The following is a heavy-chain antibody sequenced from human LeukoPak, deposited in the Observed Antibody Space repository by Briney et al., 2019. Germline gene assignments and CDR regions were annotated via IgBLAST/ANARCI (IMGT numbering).Heavy chain of an antibody. J-gene: IGHJ4*02. CDR3: ALPGDGSGTYFRA. CDR1: GGSISSGSYY. D-gene: IGHD3-10*01. V-gene: IGHV4-61*02. CDR2: IYTSGST. Sequence: PSQTLSLTCTVSGGSISSGSYYWSWIRQPAGKGLEWIGRIYTSGSTNYNPSLKSRVTISVDTSKNQFSLKLSSVTAADTAMYYCALPGDGSGTYFRAWGQGTLVTVSS.